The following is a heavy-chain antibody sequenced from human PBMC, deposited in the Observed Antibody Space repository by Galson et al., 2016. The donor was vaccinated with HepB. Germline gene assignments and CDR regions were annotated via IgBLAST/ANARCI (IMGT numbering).Heavy chain of an antibody. D-gene: IGHD6-19*01. Sequence: SLRLSCAASGFTVTNNYIIWVRQAPGKGLEWVSLIYSGGERRYADSVKGRFTISRDNSKNTLYLHMSGLRAEDAAVYYCATENPGIAVAALDYWGQGTLVTVSS. CDR2: IYSGGER. J-gene: IGHJ4*02. CDR1: GFTVTNNY. CDR3: ATENPGIAVAALDY. V-gene: IGHV3-53*01.